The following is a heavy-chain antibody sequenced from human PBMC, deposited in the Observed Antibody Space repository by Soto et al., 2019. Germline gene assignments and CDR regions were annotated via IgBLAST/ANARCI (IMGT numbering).Heavy chain of an antibody. CDR1: GGSSSSYY. CDR2: IYYSGST. CDR3: ARGGGIRFLEFDP. D-gene: IGHD3-3*01. V-gene: IGHV4-59*01. J-gene: IGHJ6*02. Sequence: SETLSVTCSVAGGSSSSYYWSWIRQPPGKGLEWIGYIYYSGSTNYNPSLKSRVTISVDTSKNQFSLKLSSVTAADTAVYYCARGGGIRFLEFDPWGQGTTVTVSS.